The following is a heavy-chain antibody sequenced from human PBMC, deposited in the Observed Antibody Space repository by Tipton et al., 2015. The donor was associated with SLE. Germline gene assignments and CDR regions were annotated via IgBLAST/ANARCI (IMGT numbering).Heavy chain of an antibody. D-gene: IGHD3-10*01. Sequence: SLRLSCEASGFAFSTYAMQWVRQAPGKGLEYVSAINNKGDSRYYANSVKGRFTISRDNSKNTLYLQVGSLRLEDMGVYYCARGVGSGSYTMDVWGKGTTVTVSS. V-gene: IGHV3-64*01. CDR1: GFAFSTYA. CDR3: ARGVGSGSYTMDV. CDR2: INNKGDSR. J-gene: IGHJ6*04.